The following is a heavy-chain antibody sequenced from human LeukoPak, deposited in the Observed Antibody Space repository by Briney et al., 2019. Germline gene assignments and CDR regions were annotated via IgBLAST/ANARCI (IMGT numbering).Heavy chain of an antibody. V-gene: IGHV4-59*12. Sequence: NPSETLSLTCTVSGGSISSYYWSWIRQPPGKGLEWIGYIYYSGSTYYNPSLKSRVTISVDKSKNQFSLKLSSVTAADTAVYYCARVKEELDKSSYSSRRFDYWGQGTLVTVSS. CDR2: IYYSGST. D-gene: IGHD6-13*01. J-gene: IGHJ4*02. CDR3: ARVKEELDKSSYSSRRFDY. CDR1: GGSISSYY.